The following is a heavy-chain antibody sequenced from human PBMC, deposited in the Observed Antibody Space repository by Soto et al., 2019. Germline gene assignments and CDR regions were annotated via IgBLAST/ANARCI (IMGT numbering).Heavy chain of an antibody. CDR1: GFTWKNPG. V-gene: IGHV3-33*01. D-gene: IGHD3-3*01. Sequence: GALRLSCEASGFTWKNPGIHWVREAPGKGLERVAVIRYDGSEKKFADSVKGRFTISRDNSKNTVYLQMSSLRAEDSAVYYCARGFDFWSGYSDVYFDYWGQGTLVTVSS. CDR2: IRYDGSEK. J-gene: IGHJ4*02. CDR3: ARGFDFWSGYSDVYFDY.